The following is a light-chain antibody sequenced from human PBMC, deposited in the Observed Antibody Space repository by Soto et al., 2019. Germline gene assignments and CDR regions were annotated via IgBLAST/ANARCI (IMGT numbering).Light chain of an antibody. CDR2: ENN. CDR1: SSNIGNHY. V-gene: IGLV1-51*02. CDR3: GTWDSSLSSGGV. J-gene: IGLJ3*02. Sequence: QSVLTQPPSVSAAPGQKVTISCSGSSSNIGNHYVSWYQQLPGTAPKLLIYENNKRPSGIPDRFSGSKSGTSATLGITGLQTGDEADYYCGTWDSSLSSGGVFGGGTQLTVL.